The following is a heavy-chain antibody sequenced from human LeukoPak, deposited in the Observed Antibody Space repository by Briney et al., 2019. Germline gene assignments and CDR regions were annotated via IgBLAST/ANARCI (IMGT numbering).Heavy chain of an antibody. CDR1: GDSINSDYY. CDR3: ARGTRQSSNHYFDY. V-gene: IGHV4-38-2*02. CDR2: IYYSGNT. D-gene: IGHD4-11*01. Sequence: SETLSLTCTVSGDSINSDYYWDWIRQPPGKGLEWIGSIYYSGNTYYNPSLKSRVTISVDTSKNQVSLKMSSVTAADTAVYYCARGTRQSSNHYFDYWGQGTLVTVSS. J-gene: IGHJ4*02.